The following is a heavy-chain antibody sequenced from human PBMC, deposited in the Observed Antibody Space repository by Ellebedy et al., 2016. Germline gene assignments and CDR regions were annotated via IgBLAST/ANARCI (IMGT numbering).Heavy chain of an antibody. J-gene: IGHJ3*02. CDR2: IKQDGSEK. V-gene: IGHV3-7*02. Sequence: GESLKISXAASGFTFSSYWMSWVRQAPGKGLEWVANIKQDGSEKYYVDSVKGRFTISRDNAKNSLYLQMNSLRAEDTAVYYSVRRRMGVNDVFDIWGQGTMVTVSS. CDR3: VRRRMGVNDVFDI. CDR1: GFTFSSYW. D-gene: IGHD1-26*01.